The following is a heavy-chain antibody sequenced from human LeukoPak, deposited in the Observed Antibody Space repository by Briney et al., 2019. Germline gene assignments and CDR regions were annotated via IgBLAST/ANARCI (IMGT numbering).Heavy chain of an antibody. CDR3: AKAVTMVRGVIIGAFDI. V-gene: IGHV3-53*01. CDR1: GFTVSSNY. Sequence: PGGSLRLSCAASGFTVSSNYMSWVRQAPGKGLEWVSVIYSGGSTYYADSVKGRFTISRDNSKNTLYLQMNSLRAEDTAVYYCAKAVTMVRGVIIGAFDIWGQGTMVTVSS. D-gene: IGHD3-10*01. CDR2: IYSGGST. J-gene: IGHJ3*02.